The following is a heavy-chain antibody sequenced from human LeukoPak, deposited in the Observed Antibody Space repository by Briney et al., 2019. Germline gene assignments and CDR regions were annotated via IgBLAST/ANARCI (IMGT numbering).Heavy chain of an antibody. Sequence: SETLSLTCTVSGGSISSYYWSWIRQPPGKGLEWIGNIYYSGSTNYNPSLKSRVTISVDTSKNQFSLKLSSVTAADTAVYYCARGYYDILTGYYHDYWGQGTLVTVSS. V-gene: IGHV4-59*08. CDR1: GGSISSYY. D-gene: IGHD3-9*01. J-gene: IGHJ4*02. CDR3: ARGYYDILTGYYHDY. CDR2: IYYSGST.